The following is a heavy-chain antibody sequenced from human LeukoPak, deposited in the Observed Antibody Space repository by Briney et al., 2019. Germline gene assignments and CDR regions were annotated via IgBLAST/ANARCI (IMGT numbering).Heavy chain of an antibody. CDR2: IYTTGNT. J-gene: IGHJ4*02. CDR3: ARQGYTASDYFLDY. V-gene: IGHV4-4*07. CDR1: SGSINSYY. D-gene: IGHD3-16*02. Sequence: SETLSLTCTVSSGSINSYYWGWVRQPAGRGLEWIGRIYTTGNTNYNPSLKSRLTMSVDTSKRQFSLNLRSVTAADTAIYYCARQGYTASDYFLDYWSQGTLVTVSS.